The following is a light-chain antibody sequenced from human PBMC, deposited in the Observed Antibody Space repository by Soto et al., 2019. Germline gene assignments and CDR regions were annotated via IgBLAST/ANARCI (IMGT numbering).Light chain of an antibody. Sequence: EIVLTQSPGTLSLSPGECATLSSSASQSVSSNYLAWYQQKPGQAPRLLTYDASNRATGIPARFSGSGSGTDFTLTISSLEPEDSAVYYCQQNLGVHTFGQGTKVDIK. CDR3: QQNLGVHT. V-gene: IGKV3-11*01. CDR2: DAS. CDR1: QSVSSNY. J-gene: IGKJ1*01.